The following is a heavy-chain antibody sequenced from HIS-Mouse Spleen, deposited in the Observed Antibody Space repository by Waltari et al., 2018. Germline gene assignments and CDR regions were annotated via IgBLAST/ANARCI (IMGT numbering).Heavy chain of an antibody. CDR3: AREIPYSSSWYDWYFDL. CDR1: GASVRTSSYY. Sequence: QLQLQESGPGLVKPSVNLSLTCTGPGASVRTSSYYWGSIRQPPGKGLEWIGSIYYSGSTYYNPSLKSRVTISVDTSKNQFSLKLSSVTAADTAVYYCAREIPYSSSWYDWYFDLWGRGTLVTVSS. J-gene: IGHJ2*01. V-gene: IGHV4-39*07. CDR2: IYYSGST. D-gene: IGHD6-13*01.